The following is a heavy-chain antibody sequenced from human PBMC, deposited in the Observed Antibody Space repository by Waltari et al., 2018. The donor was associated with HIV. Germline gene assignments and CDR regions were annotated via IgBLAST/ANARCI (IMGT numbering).Heavy chain of an antibody. Sequence: QIQVVQSGGEGKKPGASVKVSCQTSGYNFKNYGITWVRQATGQGLEWMGRISGRNGDTMYAQKFQGRVIMTIDTSTNSGYLELQSLTSDDTADYYCARAAYGDFLYSWIDPWGQGTPVIVSS. CDR1: GYNFKNYG. CDR3: ARAAYGDFLYSWIDP. V-gene: IGHV1-18*01. CDR2: ISGRNGDT. J-gene: IGHJ5*02. D-gene: IGHD4-17*01.